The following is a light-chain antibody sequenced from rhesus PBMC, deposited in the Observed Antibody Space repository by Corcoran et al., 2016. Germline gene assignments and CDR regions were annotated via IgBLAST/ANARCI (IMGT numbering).Light chain of an antibody. CDR1: SSDIGGYNY. Sequence: QAALTQPRSVSGSPGQSVSISCSGTSSDIGGYNYVSWYQHHPDTAPKLVIYDVNKRPSGVSDRFSGSKSGNTASLTISGLQAEDEADYYGSSYAGSNTFVFGGGTRLTVL. CDR3: SSYAGSNTFV. CDR2: DVN. V-gene: IGLV2-32*02. J-gene: IGLJ1*01.